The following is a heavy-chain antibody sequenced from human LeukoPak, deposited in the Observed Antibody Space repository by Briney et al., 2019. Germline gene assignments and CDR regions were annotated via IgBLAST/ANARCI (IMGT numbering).Heavy chain of an antibody. CDR2: ISSSSSYI. Sequence: PGGSLRLSCAASGFTFSSYSMTWVRQAPGKGLEWVSSISSSSSYIYYADSVKGRFTISRDNAKNSLYLQMNSLRAEDTAVYYCARAEPGRPYFDYWGQGTLVTVSS. J-gene: IGHJ4*02. V-gene: IGHV3-21*01. CDR3: ARAEPGRPYFDY. CDR1: GFTFSSYS.